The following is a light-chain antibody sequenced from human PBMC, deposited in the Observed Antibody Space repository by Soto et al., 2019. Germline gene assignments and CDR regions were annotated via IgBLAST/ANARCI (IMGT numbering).Light chain of an antibody. V-gene: IGKV3-20*01. CDR2: DAS. Sequence: IVLTQSPDTLSLSPGERATLSCRASQSVRSNYLAWYQQKPGQAPRFLIYDASSRATGIPDRFSGSGSGTDFTLTISRLEPEDFAVYYGQQYGSSPLTFGGGTKVEIK. J-gene: IGKJ4*01. CDR3: QQYGSSPLT. CDR1: QSVRSNY.